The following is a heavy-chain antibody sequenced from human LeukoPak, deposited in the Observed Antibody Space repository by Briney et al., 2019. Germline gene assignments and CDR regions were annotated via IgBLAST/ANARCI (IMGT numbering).Heavy chain of an antibody. CDR2: VSGSGDNT. J-gene: IGHJ4*02. D-gene: IGHD6-19*01. CDR1: GFTFNNYA. Sequence: PGGSLRLSCAASGFTFNNYAMTWVRQAPGKGLEWVSVVSGSGDNTNYADSVKGRFTISRDNSKNTLYLQMNSLRAEDTAVFYCAREHSSGWYGYFDYWGQGTLVTVSS. CDR3: AREHSSGWYGYFDY. V-gene: IGHV3-23*01.